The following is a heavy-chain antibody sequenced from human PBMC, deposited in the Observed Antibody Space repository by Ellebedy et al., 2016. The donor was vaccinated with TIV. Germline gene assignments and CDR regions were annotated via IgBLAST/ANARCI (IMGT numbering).Heavy chain of an antibody. CDR1: GDSVSSNSAA. CDR3: AREGISSSSWYGRWSPYYYGMDV. Sequence: SETLSLTCAISGDSVSSNSAAWNWIRQSPSRGLEWLGRTYYRSKWYNDYAVSVKSRITINPDTSKNQFSLQLNSVTPEDTAVYYCAREGISSSSWYGRWSPYYYGMDVWGQGTTVTVSS. D-gene: IGHD6-13*01. J-gene: IGHJ6*02. V-gene: IGHV6-1*01. CDR2: TYYRSKWYN.